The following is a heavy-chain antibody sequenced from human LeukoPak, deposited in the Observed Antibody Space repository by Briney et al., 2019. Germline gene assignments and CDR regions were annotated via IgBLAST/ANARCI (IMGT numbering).Heavy chain of an antibody. J-gene: IGHJ4*02. D-gene: IGHD7-27*01. V-gene: IGHV3-53*01. CDR2: IYSGGST. CDR1: GFTVSTNF. Sequence: GGSLRLSCVVSGFTVSTNFMSWVRQAPGERLEWVSVIYSGGSTYYADSVKGRFTISRDNSKNTLYLQMNSLRAEDTAVYYCARDSGNWGNYWGQGTLVTVSS. CDR3: ARDSGNWGNY.